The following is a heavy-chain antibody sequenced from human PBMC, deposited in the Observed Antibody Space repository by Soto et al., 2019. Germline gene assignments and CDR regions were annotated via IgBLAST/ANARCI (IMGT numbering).Heavy chain of an antibody. CDR1: GFTFRSYW. D-gene: IGHD3-22*01. Sequence: GGSLRLSSAGSGFTFRSYWMSWVRQAPGKGLVWVANIKEDGSEKSYVDSVRGRFTISRDNAKNTLYLQMNSLKAADTAVFYCAGLFPYVSSGYHLNYLGQGTLVTVSS. J-gene: IGHJ4*02. CDR3: AGLFPYVSSGYHLNY. V-gene: IGHV3-7*01. CDR2: IKEDGSEK.